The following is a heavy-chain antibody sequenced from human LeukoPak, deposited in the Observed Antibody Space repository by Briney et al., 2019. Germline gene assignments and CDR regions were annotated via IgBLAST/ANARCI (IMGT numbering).Heavy chain of an antibody. CDR3: AKDGGGYYDSRGYPL. J-gene: IGHJ1*01. Sequence: GGSLRLSCAASGFTFSNSAMSWVRQAPGKGLEWVSTIGVGGSSTYYADSVKGRFTISRANSKNTLYLQMNSLRAEDTAVYYCAKDGGGYYDSRGYPLWGQGTLVTISS. V-gene: IGHV3-23*01. CDR2: IGVGGSST. D-gene: IGHD3-22*01. CDR1: GFTFSNSA.